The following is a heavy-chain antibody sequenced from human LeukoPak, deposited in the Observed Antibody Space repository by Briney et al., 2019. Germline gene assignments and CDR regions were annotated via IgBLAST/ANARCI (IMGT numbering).Heavy chain of an antibody. D-gene: IGHD1-26*01. V-gene: IGHV3-30*02. CDR3: AKDLGVMGATSTY. J-gene: IGHJ4*02. CDR2: IRYDGSGK. CDR1: GFTFSRFG. Sequence: PGGSLRLSCAASGFTFSRFGMSWVRQAPGKGLEWVAFIRYDGSGKYYADSVKGRFTISRDNSKNTLYLQMDSLRTDDTAAYYCAKDLGVMGATSTYWGQGTLVTVSS.